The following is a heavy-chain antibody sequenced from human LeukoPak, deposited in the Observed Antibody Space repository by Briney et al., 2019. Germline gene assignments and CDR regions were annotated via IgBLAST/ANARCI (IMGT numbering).Heavy chain of an antibody. CDR1: GFTFSSYG. V-gene: IGHV3-30*02. CDR2: IRYDGSNK. J-gene: IGHJ6*03. D-gene: IGHD5-12*01. Sequence: GGSLRLSCAASGFTFSSYGMHWVRQAPGKGLEWVAFIRYDGSNKYYADSVKGRFTISRDNSKNTLYLQMNSLRAEDTAVYYCAKVVATIVPNYYYYYYMDVWGKGTTVTVSS. CDR3: AKVVATIVPNYYYYYYMDV.